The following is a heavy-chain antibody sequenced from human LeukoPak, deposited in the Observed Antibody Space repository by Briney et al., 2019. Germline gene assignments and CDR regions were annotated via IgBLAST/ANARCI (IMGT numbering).Heavy chain of an antibody. Sequence: QTGGSLRLSCAASGFTFDNYAMHWVRQAPGKGLEWVASISFSGTNNYYADSVTGRFTISRDNSKNTLYLQMNSLRAEDTAIYYCAKDLGVGGYCSGGTGENCRLPYYFDYWGQGTLVTVSS. J-gene: IGHJ4*02. CDR3: AKDLGVGGYCSGGTGENCRLPYYFDY. V-gene: IGHV3-30-3*01. CDR2: ISFSGTNN. D-gene: IGHD2-15*01. CDR1: GFTFDNYA.